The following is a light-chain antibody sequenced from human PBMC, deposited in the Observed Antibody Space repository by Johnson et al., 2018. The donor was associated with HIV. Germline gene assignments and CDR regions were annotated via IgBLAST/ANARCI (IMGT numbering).Light chain of an antibody. CDR3: GTWDTSLSAGGV. Sequence: QSVLTQPPSVSAAPGQKVTISCSGSSSNIGRNYVSWYQQLPGTAPKLLIFKNNERPSGIPDRFSGSKSGTSATLGITGLLPGDEADYYCGTWDTSLSAGGVFGTGTKVTVL. V-gene: IGLV1-51*02. CDR1: SSNIGRNY. CDR2: KNN. J-gene: IGLJ1*01.